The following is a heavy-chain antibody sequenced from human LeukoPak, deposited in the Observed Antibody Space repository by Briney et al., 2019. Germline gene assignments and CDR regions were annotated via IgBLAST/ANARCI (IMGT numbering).Heavy chain of an antibody. J-gene: IGHJ6*03. D-gene: IGHD1-26*01. CDR3: ARGKWELLLYYYYMDV. Sequence: PGGSLRLSCAASGFTVSSNLMSWVRQAPGKGLEWFSVIYSGGSTYYADSVKGRFTISRDNSKNTLYLQMNSLRAEDTAVYYCARGKWELLLYYYYMDVWGKGTTVTVSS. V-gene: IGHV3-53*01. CDR2: IYSGGST. CDR1: GFTVSSNL.